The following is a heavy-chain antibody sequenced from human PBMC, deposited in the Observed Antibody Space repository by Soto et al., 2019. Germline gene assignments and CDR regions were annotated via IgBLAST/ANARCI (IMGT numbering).Heavy chain of an antibody. CDR2: INPYNGNT. D-gene: IGHD3-16*01. CDR1: GYTFTSYG. Sequence: QVQLVQSGAEVKKPGASVKVSCKASGYTFTSYGISWVRQAPGQGLEWMGWINPYNGNTNYAQKLQGRVTMTTDTSTNSAYMALSSLRSDDTAVYYCARDWFGIDYWGQGPLVTVSS. CDR3: ARDWFGIDY. J-gene: IGHJ4*02. V-gene: IGHV1-18*01.